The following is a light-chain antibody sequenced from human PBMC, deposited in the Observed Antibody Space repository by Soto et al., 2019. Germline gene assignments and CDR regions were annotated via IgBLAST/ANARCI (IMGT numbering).Light chain of an antibody. CDR1: QSVSSN. CDR3: QQYDNWPPKT. CDR2: GAS. J-gene: IGKJ1*01. Sequence: EIVMTQSPATLSVSPGERATLSCRASQSVSSNFAWYQQKPGQAPRLLIYGASTRATGIPARFSGSGSGTEFILSISSLQSEDFAVYYCQQYDNWPPKTFGQGTKVEIK. V-gene: IGKV3-15*01.